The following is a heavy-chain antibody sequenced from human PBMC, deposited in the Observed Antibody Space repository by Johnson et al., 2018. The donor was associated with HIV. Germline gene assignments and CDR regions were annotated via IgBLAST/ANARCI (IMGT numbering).Heavy chain of an antibody. Sequence: QVQLVESGGGVVRPGESLRLSCAASGFTFSTYAMHWVRQAPGKGLEWVSFIRFDGSNKYYADSVKGRFTISRDNSKNTLYLQMKSLRAEDTAVDYCAKEVPVYSYGYYDAFDIWGQGTMVTVSS. J-gene: IGHJ3*02. V-gene: IGHV3-30*02. CDR3: AKEVPVYSYGYYDAFDI. CDR1: GFTFSTYA. CDR2: IRFDGSNK. D-gene: IGHD5-18*01.